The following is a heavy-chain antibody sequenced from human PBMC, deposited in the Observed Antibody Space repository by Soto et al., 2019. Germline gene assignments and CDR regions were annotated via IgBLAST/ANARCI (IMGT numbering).Heavy chain of an antibody. CDR3: ARDYGTSTEPGVYPYFSYMAV. Sequence: QGLEWMGRIIPILGIANYAQKFQGRVTITADKSTSTAYMELSSLRSEDTAVYYCARDYGTSTEPGVYPYFSYMAVLGKGTSVIVS. CDR2: IIPILGIA. V-gene: IGHV1-69*04. D-gene: IGHD2-8*01. J-gene: IGHJ6*03.